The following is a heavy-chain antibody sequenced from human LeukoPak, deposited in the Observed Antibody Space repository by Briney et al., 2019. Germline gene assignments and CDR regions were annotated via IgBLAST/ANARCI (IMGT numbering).Heavy chain of an antibody. Sequence: PGGSLRLPCAASRFTFSVHWMHWVRQAPGKGLEWVSRINPDESDKAYADSVKGRFTISRDNAKSTLYLQMNSLRVEDTAVYYCARDRVATIFTYHPMFDSWGPGTLVTVSS. D-gene: IGHD3-10*02. J-gene: IGHJ5*01. CDR1: RFTFSVHW. CDR2: INPDESDK. V-gene: IGHV3-74*01. CDR3: ARDRVATIFTYHPMFDS.